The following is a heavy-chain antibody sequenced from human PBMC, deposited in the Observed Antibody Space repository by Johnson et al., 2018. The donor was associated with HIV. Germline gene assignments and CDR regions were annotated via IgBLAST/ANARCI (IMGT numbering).Heavy chain of an antibody. V-gene: IGHV3-15*01. J-gene: IGHJ3*02. D-gene: IGHD3-3*01. CDR2: IKSKTEGGTT. CDR3: ARDRGGPERNYDFWSGYYGGDAFDI. Sequence: VQLVESGGGLVKPGGSLRLSCAASGFTFSNAWMSWVRQAPGKGLEWVGRIKSKTEGGTTDYAAHVKGRFTISRANSKTTLYLQMNSLRAEDTAVYYCARDRGGPERNYDFWSGYYGGDAFDIWGQGTMVTVSS. CDR1: GFTFSNAW.